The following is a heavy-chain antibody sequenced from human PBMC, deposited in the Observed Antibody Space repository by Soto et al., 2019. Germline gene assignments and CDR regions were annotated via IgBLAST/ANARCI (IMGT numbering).Heavy chain of an antibody. CDR2: IYYSGST. V-gene: IGHV4-31*03. CDR3: ARVQGYYDSSGDFQNLFDP. D-gene: IGHD3-22*01. J-gene: IGHJ5*02. CDR1: GGSISSGGYY. Sequence: SETLSLTCTVSGGSISSGGYYWSWIRQHPGKGLEWIGYIYYSGSTYYNPSLKSRVTISVDTSKNQFSLKLSSVTAADTAVYYCARVQGYYDSSGDFQNLFDPWGQGTMGTVSS.